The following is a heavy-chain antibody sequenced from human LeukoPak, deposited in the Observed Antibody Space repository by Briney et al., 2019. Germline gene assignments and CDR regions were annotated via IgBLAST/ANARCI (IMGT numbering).Heavy chain of an antibody. CDR2: INHSGST. CDR1: GGSFSGYY. V-gene: IGHV4-34*01. D-gene: IGHD2-21*02. CDR3: ARGLGGGDCYSFGY. Sequence: SETLSLTCAVYGGSFSGYYWSWIRQPPGKGLEWIGEINHSGSTNYNPSLKSRVTISVDTSKNQFSLKLSSVTAADTAVYYCARGLGGGDCYSFGYWGQGTLVTVSS. J-gene: IGHJ4*02.